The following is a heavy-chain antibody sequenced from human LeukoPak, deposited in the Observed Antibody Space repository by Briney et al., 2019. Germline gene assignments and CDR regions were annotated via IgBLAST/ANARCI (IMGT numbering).Heavy chain of an antibody. D-gene: IGHD3-10*01. V-gene: IGHV1-2*02. Sequence: ASVKVSCKASGYTFTGYYMHWVRQAPGQGLEWMGWINPNSGGTNYAQKFQGRVTMTTDTSTSTAYMELRSLRSDDTAVYYCARAGMVRGTFDYWGQGTLVTVSS. CDR2: INPNSGGT. J-gene: IGHJ4*02. CDR1: GYTFTGYY. CDR3: ARAGMVRGTFDY.